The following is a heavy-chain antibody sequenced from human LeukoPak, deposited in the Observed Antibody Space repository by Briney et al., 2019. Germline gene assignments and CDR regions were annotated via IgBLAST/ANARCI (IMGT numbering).Heavy chain of an antibody. Sequence: PGGSLRLSCAASGFTFSSYEMNWVRQAPGKGLEWVSYISSSGSTIYYADSVKGRFTISRDNAKNSLYLQMNSLRAEDTAVYYCARAEPPSTVTIVGGVIHPFDCWGQGTLVTVSS. CDR2: ISSSGSTI. J-gene: IGHJ4*02. V-gene: IGHV3-48*03. D-gene: IGHD3-10*01. CDR3: ARAEPPSTVTIVGGVIHPFDC. CDR1: GFTFSSYE.